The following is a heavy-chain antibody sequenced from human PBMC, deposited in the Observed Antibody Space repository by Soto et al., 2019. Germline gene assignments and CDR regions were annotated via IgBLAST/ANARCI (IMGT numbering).Heavy chain of an antibody. J-gene: IGHJ5*02. Sequence: SGPTLVNPTQTLTLTCTFSGFSLGTSGVNVGWIRQPPGKALEWLALIYWNDDKCYSPFLMSRLTITKDTSKNQVVLTMTNMDPVDTGTYYCAYSLTVSTITIWFDPWGQGTLVTVSS. D-gene: IGHD5-12*01. CDR3: AYSLTVSTITIWFDP. CDR1: GFSLGTSGVN. V-gene: IGHV2-5*01. CDR2: IYWNDDK.